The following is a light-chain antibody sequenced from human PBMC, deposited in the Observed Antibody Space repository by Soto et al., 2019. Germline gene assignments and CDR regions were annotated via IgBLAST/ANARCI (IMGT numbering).Light chain of an antibody. CDR3: HQRSNWPRT. CDR1: QSVRRY. CDR2: DAS. V-gene: IGKV3-11*01. Sequence: EIVLTQSQATLSLSPGERATLSCRASQSVRRYLAWYQQKPGQAPRLLLYDASTRTTGIPAMFSGSGSGTDFTLTISSLEPEDFAVYYCHQRSNWPRTFGGGTKVEI. J-gene: IGKJ4*01.